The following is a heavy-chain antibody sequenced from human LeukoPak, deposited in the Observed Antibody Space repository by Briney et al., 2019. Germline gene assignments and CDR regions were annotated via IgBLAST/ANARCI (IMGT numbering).Heavy chain of an antibody. V-gene: IGHV4-59*01. Sequence: PSETLSLTCTVSGGSISTYYWSSIRQPPGKGLEWIGYIYYYSGSTNYNPSLKSRVTISVDTSKNQFSLKLSSVTAADTAVYYCAREVLWFGESAATYYMDVWGKGTTVTVSS. CDR1: GGSISTYY. J-gene: IGHJ6*03. CDR2: IYYYSGST. D-gene: IGHD3-10*01. CDR3: AREVLWFGESAATYYMDV.